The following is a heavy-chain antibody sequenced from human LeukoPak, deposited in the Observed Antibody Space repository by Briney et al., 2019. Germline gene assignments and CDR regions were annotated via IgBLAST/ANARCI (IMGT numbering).Heavy chain of an antibody. CDR3: AAYYDILTGYRWSFDY. V-gene: IGHV1-2*02. CDR1: GYTFTGYY. Sequence: GASVKVSCKASGYTFTGYYMHWVRQAPGQGLEWMGWINPNSGGTNYAQKFQGRVTMTRDTSISTAYMELSRLRSDDTAVYYCAAYYDILTGYRWSFDYWGQGTLATVSS. CDR2: INPNSGGT. D-gene: IGHD3-9*01. J-gene: IGHJ4*02.